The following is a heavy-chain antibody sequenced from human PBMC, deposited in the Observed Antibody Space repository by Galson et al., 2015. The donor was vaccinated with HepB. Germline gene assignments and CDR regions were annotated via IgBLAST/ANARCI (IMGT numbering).Heavy chain of an antibody. D-gene: IGHD4-17*01. V-gene: IGHV3-23*01. CDR1: GFTFSSYA. Sequence: SLRLSCAASGFTFSSYAMSWVRQAPGEGLEWVSAISGSGDDTYYADSVRGRFTISRDNSKNTVYVQMNSLRAEDTAVYYCAKAFNPSSTLTTDYWGQGTLVTVSS. CDR2: ISGSGDDT. CDR3: AKAFNPSSTLTTDY. J-gene: IGHJ4*02.